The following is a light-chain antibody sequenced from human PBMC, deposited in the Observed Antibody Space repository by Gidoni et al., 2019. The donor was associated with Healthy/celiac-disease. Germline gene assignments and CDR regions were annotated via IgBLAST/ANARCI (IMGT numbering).Light chain of an antibody. CDR3: QQYDNLPIT. CDR2: DAS. J-gene: IGKJ5*01. V-gene: IGKV1-33*01. Sequence: DFNITQSPSSLSASVGDRVTITCQASQDISNYLNWYQQKPGKAPKLLIYDASNLETGVPSRFSGSGSGTDFTFTISSLQPEDIATYYCQQYDNLPITFGQGTRLEIK. CDR1: QDISNY.